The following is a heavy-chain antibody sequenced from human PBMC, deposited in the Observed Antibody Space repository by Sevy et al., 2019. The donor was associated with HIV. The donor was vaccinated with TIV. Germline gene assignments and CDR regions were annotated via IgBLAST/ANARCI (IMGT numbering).Heavy chain of an antibody. CDR1: GASITDYY. D-gene: IGHD5-18*01. CDR2: QFYSGST. Sequence: SESLSLTCSVSGASITDYYWTWIRQPPGKGLEWIGYQFYSGSTTYNSSSKSSLTISLDTSRNHFSIRLNSVTAADTAVYYCARSENLDTAPIDSWGQGTLVTVSS. CDR3: ARSENLDTAPIDS. J-gene: IGHJ4*02. V-gene: IGHV4-59*01.